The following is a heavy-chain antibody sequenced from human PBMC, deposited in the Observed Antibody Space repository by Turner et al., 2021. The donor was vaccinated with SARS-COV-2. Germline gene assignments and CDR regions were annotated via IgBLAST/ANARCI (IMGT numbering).Heavy chain of an antibody. J-gene: IGHJ5*01. D-gene: IGHD1-7*01. CDR3: ARHGSWNYDS. CDR2: IKEDGTSK. Sequence: EVQLVASVGGLVQPGGSLRLFCVGSGFTFRRYWMGWVRQAPGKGLEWVANIKEDGTSKDYVDSVKGRFTTSRDNAENSVYLEMNSLRVEDTAVYYCARHGSWNYDSWGQGTLVTVSS. CDR1: GFTFRRYW. V-gene: IGHV3-7*01.